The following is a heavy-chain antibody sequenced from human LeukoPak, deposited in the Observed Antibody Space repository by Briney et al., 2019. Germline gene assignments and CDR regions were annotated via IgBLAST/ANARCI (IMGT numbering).Heavy chain of an antibody. J-gene: IGHJ6*02. Sequence: GGSLRLSCEASGFTFFNYGVHWVRQAPGKGLEWVSLISYDGGNQKYADSVKGRFTISRDNSKNTVYLQLNSLRAEDTAVYYCAKDRRMMSAYYGMDVWGQGTTVIVSS. D-gene: IGHD3-16*01. V-gene: IGHV3-30*18. CDR2: ISYDGGNQ. CDR1: GFTFFNYG. CDR3: AKDRRMMSAYYGMDV.